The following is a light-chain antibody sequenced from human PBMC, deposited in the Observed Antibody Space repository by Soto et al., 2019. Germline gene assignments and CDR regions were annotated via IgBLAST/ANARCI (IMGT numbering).Light chain of an antibody. V-gene: IGLV2-23*02. CDR3: CSFAGSSNLYV. Sequence: QSALTQPASVSGSPGQSITISCTGTTSDVGSYDLVSWYQHHPGKAPKLLIYEVSKRPSGVSDRFSGSKSGNTASLTISGLQTEDEADYYCCSFAGSSNLYVFGTETNVTVL. J-gene: IGLJ1*01. CDR1: TSDVGSYDL. CDR2: EVS.